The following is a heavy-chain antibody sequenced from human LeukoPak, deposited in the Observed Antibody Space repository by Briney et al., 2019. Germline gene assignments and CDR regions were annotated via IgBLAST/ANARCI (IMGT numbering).Heavy chain of an antibody. CDR1: GYTFTSYD. J-gene: IGHJ4*02. D-gene: IGHD2-2*02. CDR3: ARDRRVCSSTSCYTFLDY. Sequence: ASVKVSCKASGYTFTSYDINWVRQATGQGLEWMGWINPNSGGTNYAQKFQGRVTMTRDTSISTAYMELSRLRSDDTAVYYCARDRRVCSSTSCYTFLDYWGQGTLVTVSS. CDR2: INPNSGGT. V-gene: IGHV1-2*02.